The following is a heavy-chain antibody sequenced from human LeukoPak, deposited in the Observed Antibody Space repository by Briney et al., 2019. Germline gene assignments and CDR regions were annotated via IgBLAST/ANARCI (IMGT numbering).Heavy chain of an antibody. Sequence: GASVKVSCKASGYTFTSYGISWVRQAPGQGLEWMGWISAYNGNTNYAQKLQGRVTMTTDTSTSTAYMELRSLRSDDTAVYYCAREGPRGWGSYYKGVYGIDVWGEGTTVTVSS. J-gene: IGHJ6*04. V-gene: IGHV1-18*01. CDR1: GYTFTSYG. CDR3: AREGPRGWGSYYKGVYGIDV. D-gene: IGHD3-10*01. CDR2: ISAYNGNT.